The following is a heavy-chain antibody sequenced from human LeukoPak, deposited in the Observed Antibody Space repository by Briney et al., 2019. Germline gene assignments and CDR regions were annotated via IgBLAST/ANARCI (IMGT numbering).Heavy chain of an antibody. Sequence: GRSLRLSCAASGFTFNSYSMHWVRQAPGKGLEWVSAISGSGGSTYYADSVKGRFTISRDNSKNTLYLQMNSLRAEDTAVYYCAKDGRYFDWFHYYYYMDVWGKGTTVTISS. V-gene: IGHV3-23*01. CDR1: GFTFNSYS. J-gene: IGHJ6*03. CDR3: AKDGRYFDWFHYYYYMDV. CDR2: ISGSGGST. D-gene: IGHD3-9*01.